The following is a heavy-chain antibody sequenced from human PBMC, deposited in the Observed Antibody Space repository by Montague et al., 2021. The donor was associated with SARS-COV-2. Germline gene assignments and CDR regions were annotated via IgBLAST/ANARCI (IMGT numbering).Heavy chain of an antibody. D-gene: IGHD3-10*01. J-gene: IGHJ4*02. V-gene: IGHV3-9*01. Sequence: SLRLSCAASGFTFDDYAMHWVRQAPGKGLEWVSGISWNSGSIGYADSVKGRFTISRDNAKNSLYLQMNSLRAEDTALYYCAKGHYYGSGRIDYWGQRTLVTVSS. CDR3: AKGHYYGSGRIDY. CDR2: ISWNSGSI. CDR1: GFTFDDYA.